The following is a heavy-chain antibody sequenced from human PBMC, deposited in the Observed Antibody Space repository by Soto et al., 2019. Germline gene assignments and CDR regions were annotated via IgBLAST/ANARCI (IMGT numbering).Heavy chain of an antibody. D-gene: IGHD6-19*01. CDR3: AKDPRSIIRVAGAKSRGH. CDR2: ISGSGVST. Sequence: GGSLRLSCTASGFAFSTYVMTWVRQTPGKGLEWVSAISGSGVSTYYADSVKGRFTVSRDNSKNTLYLKMNSLRGEDTAVYYCAKDPRSIIRVAGAKSRGHWGQGTLVTVSS. CDR1: GFAFSTYV. V-gene: IGHV3-23*01. J-gene: IGHJ4*02.